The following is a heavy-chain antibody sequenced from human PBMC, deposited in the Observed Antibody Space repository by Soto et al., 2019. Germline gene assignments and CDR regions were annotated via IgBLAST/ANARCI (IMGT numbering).Heavy chain of an antibody. CDR2: ISSSSSAT. D-gene: IGHD6-19*01. CDR1: GFTFSSYS. CDR3: ARVLKSSGWDNDVFDI. Sequence: GGSLRLSCAASGFTFSSYSMNWVRQAPGKGLEWVSYISSSSSATRYADSVKGRFTISRDNAKNTLYLQMNTLRAEDTAVYYCARVLKSSGWDNDVFDIWGQGTMVTVSS. V-gene: IGHV3-48*04. J-gene: IGHJ3*02.